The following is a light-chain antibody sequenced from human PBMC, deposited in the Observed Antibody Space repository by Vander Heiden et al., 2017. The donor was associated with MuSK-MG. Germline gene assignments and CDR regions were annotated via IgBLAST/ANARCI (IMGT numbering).Light chain of an antibody. CDR1: SSDVGGYNY. V-gene: IGLV2-14*01. J-gene: IGLJ1*01. CDR2: DVS. CDR3: SSYTSSSTLWV. Sequence: QSALTQPASVSGSPGQSITISCTGPSSDVGGYNYVSWYQQHPGKAPKLRIYDVSNRPSGVSNRFSGSKAGNTDSLNISGLQAEDEADYYGSSYTSSSTLWVVGTGTKVTVL.